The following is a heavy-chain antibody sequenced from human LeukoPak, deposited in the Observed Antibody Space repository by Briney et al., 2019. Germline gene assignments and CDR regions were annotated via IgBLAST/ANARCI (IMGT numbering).Heavy chain of an antibody. Sequence: GRSLRLSCAASGFTFDDYAMHWVRQAPGKGLEWVSGISWNSGSIGYADSVKGRFTISRDNAKNSLYLQMNSLRAEDTALYYCAKAQDYSSSSFDYWGQGTLVTVSS. CDR3: AKAQDYSSSSFDY. CDR1: GFTFDDYA. V-gene: IGHV3-9*01. D-gene: IGHD6-6*01. J-gene: IGHJ4*02. CDR2: ISWNSGSI.